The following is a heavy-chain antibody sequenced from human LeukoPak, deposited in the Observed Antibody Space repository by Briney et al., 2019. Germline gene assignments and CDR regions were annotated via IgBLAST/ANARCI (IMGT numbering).Heavy chain of an antibody. CDR3: VRGDYSSGWHLDY. J-gene: IGHJ4*02. Sequence: SETLSLTCAVYGGSFSSGGYAWSWIRQPPGKGLEWIGYIYYRGMTYFNPSLKSRASISVDTSKNQFSLKLTSVTAADTAVFYCVRGDYSSGWHLDYWGQGTLVTVSS. CDR2: IYYRGMT. V-gene: IGHV4-30-4*07. D-gene: IGHD6-19*01. CDR1: GGSFSSGGYA.